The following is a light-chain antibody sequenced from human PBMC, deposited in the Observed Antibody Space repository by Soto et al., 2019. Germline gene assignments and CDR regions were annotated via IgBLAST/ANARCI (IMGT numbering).Light chain of an antibody. CDR2: GAS. CDR3: QQYGSPPQT. Sequence: EIVLRQSPATPSLSPRESATLSCRASQSVRNYLAWYQQKPGQAPRLLIYGASSRATGIPDRISGSGSGTDFTLTISRLEPEDFAVYYCQQYGSPPQTFGQGTKVDIK. J-gene: IGKJ1*01. CDR1: QSVRNY. V-gene: IGKV3-20*01.